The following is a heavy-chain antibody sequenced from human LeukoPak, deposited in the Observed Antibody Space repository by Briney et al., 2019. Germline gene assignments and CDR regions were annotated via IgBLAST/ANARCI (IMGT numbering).Heavy chain of an antibody. V-gene: IGHV3-7*01. CDR2: IKQDGSEK. CDR3: ASLYSGSWGNYYYGMDV. CDR1: GFTFSSYW. J-gene: IGHJ6*02. D-gene: IGHD6-13*01. Sequence: GGSLRLSCAASGFTFSSYWMSWVRQAPGKGLEWVANIKQDGSEKYYVDSVKGRFTISRDNAKNSLYLQMNSLRAEDTAVYYCASLYSGSWGNYYYGMDVWGQGTTVTVSS.